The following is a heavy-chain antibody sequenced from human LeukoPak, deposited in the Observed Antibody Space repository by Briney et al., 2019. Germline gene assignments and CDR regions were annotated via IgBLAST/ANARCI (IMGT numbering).Heavy chain of an antibody. Sequence: TGGSLRLSCAASGFTFSSYAMHWVRQAPGKGLEWVAVISYDGSNKYYADSVKGRFTISRDNAKNSLYLQMNSLRAEDTALYYCAKDGGVDIVAPEHYWGQGTLVTVSS. V-gene: IGHV3-30-3*01. J-gene: IGHJ4*02. CDR3: AKDGGVDIVAPEHY. D-gene: IGHD5-12*01. CDR1: GFTFSSYA. CDR2: ISYDGSNK.